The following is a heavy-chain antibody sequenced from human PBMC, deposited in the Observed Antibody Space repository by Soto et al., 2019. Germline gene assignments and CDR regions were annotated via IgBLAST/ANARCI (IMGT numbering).Heavy chain of an antibody. J-gene: IGHJ6*02. Sequence: SETLSLTCAVSGGSISSGGYFWSWIRQPPGKGLEWIGYIYHSGSTYHNPSLKSRVTISVDRSKNQFSLKLSSVTAADTAVYYCARVPHDYSNYGLLGGGLKRIYYYYGMDVWGQGTTVTVSS. V-gene: IGHV4-30-2*01. CDR1: GGSISSGGYF. CDR2: IYHSGST. CDR3: ARVPHDYSNYGLLGGGLKRIYYYYGMDV. D-gene: IGHD4-4*01.